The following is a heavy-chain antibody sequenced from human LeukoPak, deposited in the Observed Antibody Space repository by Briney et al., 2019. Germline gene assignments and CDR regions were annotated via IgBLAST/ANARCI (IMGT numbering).Heavy chain of an antibody. CDR2: INPNSGGT. J-gene: IGHJ4*02. Sequence: ASVKVSCKASGYTFTGYYMHWVRQAPGQGLEWMGWINPNSGGTNYAQKFQGRVTMTRDTSISTAYMELSRLRSEDTAVYHCARGPIVAVRNYFDYWGQGTLVTVSS. D-gene: IGHD3-22*01. CDR3: ARGPIVAVRNYFDY. V-gene: IGHV1-2*02. CDR1: GYTFTGYY.